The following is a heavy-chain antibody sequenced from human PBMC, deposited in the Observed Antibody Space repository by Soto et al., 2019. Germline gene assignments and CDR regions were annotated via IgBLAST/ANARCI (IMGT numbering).Heavy chain of an antibody. CDR2: ISYDGSNK. J-gene: IGHJ6*02. CDR1: GFTFSSYG. CDR3: AKDRSPPVVIKYYYYGMDV. D-gene: IGHD3-22*01. Sequence: QVQLVESGGGVVQPGRSLRLSCAASGFTFSSYGMHWVRQAPGKGLEWVAVISYDGSNKYYADSVKGRFTISRDNSKNTLYLQMNSLRAEDTAVYYCAKDRSPPVVIKYYYYGMDVWGQGTTVTVSS. V-gene: IGHV3-30*18.